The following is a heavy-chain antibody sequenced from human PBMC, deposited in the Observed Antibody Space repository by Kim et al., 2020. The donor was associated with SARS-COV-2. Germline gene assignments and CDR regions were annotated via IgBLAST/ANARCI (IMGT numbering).Heavy chain of an antibody. V-gene: IGHV3-23*01. D-gene: IGHD6-25*01. J-gene: IGHJ4*02. CDR2: ISTSGGST. CDR1: GSTFSSFT. CDR3: AKGWVAAGYFDY. Sequence: GGSLRLSCGASGSTFSSFTMSWVRQAPGKGLEWVSSISTSGGSTNYADSVNGRFTVSRDNSKNTLYLQMNSLRAEDTAVYYCAKGWVAAGYFDYWGQGTLVTVSS.